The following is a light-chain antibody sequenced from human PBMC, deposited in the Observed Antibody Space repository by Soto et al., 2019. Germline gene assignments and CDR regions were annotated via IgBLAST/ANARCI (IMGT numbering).Light chain of an antibody. Sequence: DIQMTQSPSTLSTFVGDRVTITCRASQTIRSWLAWFQQKPGKAPKLLIYKASNLGSGVPSRFSGSGSGTEFTLTINSLQPDDFATYYCQQYDGYPFTFGGGTKVEIK. CDR3: QQYDGYPFT. V-gene: IGKV1-5*03. CDR1: QTIRSW. CDR2: KAS. J-gene: IGKJ4*01.